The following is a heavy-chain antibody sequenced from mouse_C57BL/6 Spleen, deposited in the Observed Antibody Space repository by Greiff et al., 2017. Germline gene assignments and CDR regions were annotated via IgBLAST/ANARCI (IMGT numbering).Heavy chain of an antibody. V-gene: IGHV1-52*01. Sequence: VLLQQPGAELVRPGSSVKLSCKASGYTFTSYWMHWVKQRPIQGLEWIGNIDPSDSETHYNQKFKDKDTMTVDKSSSTAYMQLSSLTSEDSAVYYCARGDYEAWFAYWGQGTLVTVSA. J-gene: IGHJ3*01. CDR2: IDPSDSET. CDR3: ARGDYEAWFAY. CDR1: GYTFTSYW. D-gene: IGHD2-4*01.